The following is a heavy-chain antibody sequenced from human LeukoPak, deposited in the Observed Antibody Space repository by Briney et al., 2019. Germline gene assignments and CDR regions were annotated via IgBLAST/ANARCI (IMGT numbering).Heavy chain of an antibody. V-gene: IGHV3-30*02. J-gene: IGHJ4*02. D-gene: IGHD1-26*01. CDR3: ARVAVGRYDFDY. CDR1: GFTFSSYG. Sequence: PGGSLRLSCAASGFTFSSYGMHWVRQAPGKGLEWVAFIRYDGSNKYYADSVKGRFTISRDNSKNTLYLQMNSLRAEDTAVYYCARVAVGRYDFDYRGQGTLVTVSS. CDR2: IRYDGSNK.